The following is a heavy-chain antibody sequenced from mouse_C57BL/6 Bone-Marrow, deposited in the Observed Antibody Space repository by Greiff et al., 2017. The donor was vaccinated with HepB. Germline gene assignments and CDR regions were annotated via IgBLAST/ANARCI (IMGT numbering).Heavy chain of an antibody. CDR3: ARHPYSSGYGYAMDY. D-gene: IGHD3-2*02. V-gene: IGHV1-62-2*01. CDR1: GYTFTEYS. Sequence: VQVVESGAELVKPGASVKLSCKASGYTFTEYSIHWVKQRPGQGLEWIGWFYPGSGSIKYNEKFKDKATLTVDKSSSTVYMELSRLTSEDSAVYFCARHPYSSGYGYAMDYWGQGTSVTVSS. J-gene: IGHJ4*01. CDR2: FYPGSGSI.